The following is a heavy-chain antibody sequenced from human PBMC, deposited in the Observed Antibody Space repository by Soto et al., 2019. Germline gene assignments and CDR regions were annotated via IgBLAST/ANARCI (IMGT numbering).Heavy chain of an antibody. V-gene: IGHV4-34*01. CDR1: GGSFSGYY. Sequence: SEPLSLTCAVYGGSFSGYYWSWIRKPPGKGLEWTGEINHSGSTNYNPSLKSRVTISVDTSKNQFSLKLSSVTAADTAVYYCARLRLGVGSSWFYYYYGMDVWGQGTTVTVSS. CDR3: ARLRLGVGSSWFYYYYGMDV. CDR2: INHSGST. D-gene: IGHD6-13*01. J-gene: IGHJ6*02.